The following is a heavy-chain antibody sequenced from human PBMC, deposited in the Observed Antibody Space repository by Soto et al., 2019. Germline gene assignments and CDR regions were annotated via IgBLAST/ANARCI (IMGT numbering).Heavy chain of an antibody. CDR3: ARRGSGSYYHY. V-gene: IGHV3-23*01. CDR1: GFTFSSYA. D-gene: IGHD1-26*01. J-gene: IGHJ4*02. CDR2: ISGSGGST. Sequence: EVQLLESGGGLVQPGGSLRLSCAASGFTFSSYAMRWVRQAPGKGLEWVAAISGSGGSTYYADSVKGRFTISRDNSKNTLYLQMSSLRAEDTAVYYCARRGSGSYYHYWGQGTLVTVSP.